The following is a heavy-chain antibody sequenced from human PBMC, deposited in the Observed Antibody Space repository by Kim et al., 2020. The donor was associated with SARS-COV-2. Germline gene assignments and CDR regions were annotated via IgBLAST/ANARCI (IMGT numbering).Heavy chain of an antibody. Sequence: ASVKVSCKASGYTFTGYYMHWVRQAPGQGLEWMGWINPNSGGTNYAQKFQGRVTMTRDTSISTAYMELSRLRSDDTAVYYCARDLPTGQWLRFKDYWGQGTLVTVSS. J-gene: IGHJ4*02. CDR3: ARDLPTGQWLRFKDY. V-gene: IGHV1-2*02. CDR1: GYTFTGYY. CDR2: INPNSGGT. D-gene: IGHD5-12*01.